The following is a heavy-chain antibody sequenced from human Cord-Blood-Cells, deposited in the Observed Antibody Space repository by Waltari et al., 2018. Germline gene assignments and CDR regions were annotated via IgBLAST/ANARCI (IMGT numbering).Heavy chain of an antibody. CDR2: INHSGST. CDR3: AGQLLPGY. D-gene: IGHD2-2*01. V-gene: IGHV4-34*01. Sequence: QVQLQQWGAGLLKPSETLSLTCAVYGGSFSGYYWSWIRQPPGKGLEWIGEINHSGSTNYNPSLKSRGTISVDTSKNQFSLKLSAVTAADTAVYYCAGQLLPGYWGQGTLVTVSS. J-gene: IGHJ4*02. CDR1: GGSFSGYY.